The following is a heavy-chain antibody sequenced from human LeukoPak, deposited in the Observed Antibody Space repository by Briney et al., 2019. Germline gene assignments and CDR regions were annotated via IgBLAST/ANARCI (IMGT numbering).Heavy chain of an antibody. D-gene: IGHD5-18*01. CDR1: GGSFSGYY. CDR2: INHSGST. CDR3: ARGVRSSIYSYGFMNY. J-gene: IGHJ4*02. V-gene: IGHV4-34*01. Sequence: SETLSLTCAVYGGSFSGYYWSWIRQPPGKGLEWIGEINHSGSTNYNPSLKSRVTISVDTSKNQFSLKLSSVTAAGTAVYYCARGVRSSIYSYGFMNYWGQGTLVTVSS.